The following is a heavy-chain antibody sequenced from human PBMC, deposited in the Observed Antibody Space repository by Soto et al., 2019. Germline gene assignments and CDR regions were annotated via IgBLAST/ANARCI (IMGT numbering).Heavy chain of an antibody. CDR2: INPNSDDT. CDR1: GYTFTNYG. D-gene: IGHD4-4*01. J-gene: IGHJ4*02. V-gene: IGHV1-2*02. Sequence: ASVKVSCKASGYTFTNYGISWVRQAPGQGLEWMGWINPNSDDTDFAQKFQGRVTMTRDTSISTAYMELSRLRSDDTAVYYCARAPTYSDYSDYWGQGTLVTVSS. CDR3: ARAPTYSDYSDY.